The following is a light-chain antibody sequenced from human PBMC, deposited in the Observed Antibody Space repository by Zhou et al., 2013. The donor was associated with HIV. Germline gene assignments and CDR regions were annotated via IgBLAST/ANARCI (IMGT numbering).Light chain of an antibody. Sequence: DIQMTQSPSSLSASVGDRVSITCRASQGIGNDQGWYQQKPGEAPKRLIFAASRLQSGVPSRFSGSGYGTEFTLTISGLQPEDFATYYCLQHNTYPYTFGLGDQ. CDR2: AAS. V-gene: IGKV1-17*01. CDR1: QGIGND. J-gene: IGKJ2*01. CDR3: LQHNTYPYT.